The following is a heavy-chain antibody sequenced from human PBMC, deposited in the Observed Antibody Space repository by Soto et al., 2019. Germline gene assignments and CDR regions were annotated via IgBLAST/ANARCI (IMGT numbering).Heavy chain of an antibody. J-gene: IGHJ5*02. V-gene: IGHV1-8*01. CDR2: MNPNSGNT. Sequence: ASVKVSCKASGYTFTSYDINWVRQATGQGLEWMGWMNPNSGNTGYAQKFQGRVTMTRNTSISTAYMELGSLRSDDTAVYYCARATMVRGLKYWFDPWGQGTLVTVSS. CDR1: GYTFTSYD. D-gene: IGHD3-10*01. CDR3: ARATMVRGLKYWFDP.